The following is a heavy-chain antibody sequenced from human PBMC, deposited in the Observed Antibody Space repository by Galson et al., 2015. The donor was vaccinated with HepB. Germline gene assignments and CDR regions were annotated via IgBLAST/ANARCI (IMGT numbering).Heavy chain of an antibody. CDR3: ARGLSGSNVVLPAAKRKHYSYMDV. D-gene: IGHD2-2*01. V-gene: IGHV4-34*01. Sequence: ETLSLNCAVYGGSFSDYHWNWIRQPPGKGLEWIGEINHSEGTHYSPSLKSRLTISVDTSKNQFSLKLTSVTAADTAVYHCARGLSGSNVVLPAAKRKHYSYMDVWGKGTTVIVSS. CDR1: GGSFSDYH. CDR2: INHSEGT. J-gene: IGHJ6*03.